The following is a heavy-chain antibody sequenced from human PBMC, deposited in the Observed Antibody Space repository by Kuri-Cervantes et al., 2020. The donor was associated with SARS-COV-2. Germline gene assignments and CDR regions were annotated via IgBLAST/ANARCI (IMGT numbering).Heavy chain of an antibody. D-gene: IGHD3-3*01. CDR2: INPSGGST. CDR1: GYTFTSYY. CDR3: ARMRIYDFWSNPIDY. J-gene: IGHJ4*02. Sequence: ASVKVSCKASGYTFTSYYMHWVRQAPGQGLEWMGIINPSGGSTSYAQKFQGRVTITRDTSASTAYMELSSLRSEDTAVYYCARMRIYDFWSNPIDYWGQGTLVTVSS. V-gene: IGHV1-46*01.